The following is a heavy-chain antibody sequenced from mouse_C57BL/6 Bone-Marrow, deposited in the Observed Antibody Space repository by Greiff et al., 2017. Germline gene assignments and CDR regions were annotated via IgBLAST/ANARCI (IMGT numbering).Heavy chain of an antibody. J-gene: IGHJ2*01. V-gene: IGHV1-81*01. Sequence: QVQLQQSGAELARPGASVKLSCKASGYTFTSYGISWVKQRTGQGLEWIGEINPRSGNTYYNEKFKGKATLTADKSSSTAFMELRSLTSEDSAVYFCARYGYYGYGHYWGQGTTLTVSS. CDR3: ARYGYYGYGHY. CDR2: INPRSGNT. D-gene: IGHD2-2*01. CDR1: GYTFTSYG.